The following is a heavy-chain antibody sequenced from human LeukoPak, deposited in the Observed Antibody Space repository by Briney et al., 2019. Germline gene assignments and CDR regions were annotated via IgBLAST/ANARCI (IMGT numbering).Heavy chain of an antibody. CDR1: GFTFSNFG. D-gene: IGHD4-17*01. CDR3: AKGGLATVTTAYFDY. J-gene: IGHJ4*02. V-gene: IGHV3-30*18. Sequence: QSGGSLRLSCAASGFTFSNFGMHWVRQAPGKGLEWVAVISYDGSNKYYADSVKGRFTISRDNSKNTLYLQMNSLRAEDTAVYYCAKGGLATVTTAYFDYWGQGTLVTVSS. CDR2: ISYDGSNK.